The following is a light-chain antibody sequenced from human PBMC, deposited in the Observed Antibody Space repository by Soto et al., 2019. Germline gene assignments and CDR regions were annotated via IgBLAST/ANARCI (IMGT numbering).Light chain of an antibody. V-gene: IGKV3-20*01. CDR1: QSVRSRY. CDR3: QQYDTSPGT. CDR2: GAS. J-gene: IGKJ1*01. Sequence: EIVLTQSPGTLSLSPGERATLSYRASQSVRSRYLAWYQQKPGRAPRLLIYGASNRATGIPDRFSGSGSGTDFTLTVSRLEPADFAVYFCQQYDTSPGTFGQGTKVEIK.